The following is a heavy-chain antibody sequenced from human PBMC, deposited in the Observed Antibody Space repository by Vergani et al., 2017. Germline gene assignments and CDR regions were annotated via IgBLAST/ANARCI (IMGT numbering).Heavy chain of an antibody. CDR3: ARDPDCSSTSCQDAIAVALGNYYGMGV. D-gene: IGHD2-2*01. CDR2: IIPILGIA. V-gene: IGHV1-69*08. Sequence: QVQLVQSGAEVKKPGSSVTVSCKASGGTFSSYTISWVRQAPGQGLEWMGRIIPILGIANYAQKFQGRVTITADKSTSTAYMGLSSLRSEDTAVYYCARDPDCSSTSCQDAIAVALGNYYGMGVWGQGTTVTVSS. J-gene: IGHJ6*02. CDR1: GGTFSSYT.